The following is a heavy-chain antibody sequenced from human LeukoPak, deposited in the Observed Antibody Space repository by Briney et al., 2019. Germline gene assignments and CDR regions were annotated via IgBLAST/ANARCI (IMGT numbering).Heavy chain of an antibody. Sequence: GGSLRLSCAASGFTFSSYWMSWVRQAPGKGLEWVANIKQDGSEKYYVDSVKGRFTISRDNAKNSLYLQMNSLRAEDTAVYYCARVLRYRGQYGPFDYWGQGTLVTVSS. CDR1: GFTFSSYW. CDR2: IKQDGSEK. V-gene: IGHV3-7*01. D-gene: IGHD1-1*01. CDR3: ARVLRYRGQYGPFDY. J-gene: IGHJ4*02.